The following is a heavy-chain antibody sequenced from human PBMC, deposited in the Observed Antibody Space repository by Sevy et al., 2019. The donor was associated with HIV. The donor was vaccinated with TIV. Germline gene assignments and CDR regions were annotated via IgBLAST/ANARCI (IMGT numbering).Heavy chain of an antibody. CDR2: ISDGGSNK. D-gene: IGHD3-3*01. J-gene: IGHJ6*02. V-gene: IGHV3-30*18. CDR3: ANALADFLIGFHFYGMDV. Sequence: GGSLRLSCAASGFTFSRHGMHWVRQTPGRGLEWVAVISDGGSNKYYADSVKGRFTISRDNSKNTGYLQMNSLRPEETAVYHCANALADFLIGFHFYGMDVWGQGTTVTVSS. CDR1: GFTFSRHG.